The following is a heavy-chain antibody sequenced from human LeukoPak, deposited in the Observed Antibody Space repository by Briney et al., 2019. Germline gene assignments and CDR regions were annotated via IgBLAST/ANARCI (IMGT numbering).Heavy chain of an antibody. CDR1: GGSISSSNW. CDR2: IYHSGST. CDR3: ARDHHYYYDSSGYRAFDI. V-gene: IGHV4-4*02. J-gene: IGHJ3*02. D-gene: IGHD3-22*01. Sequence: SETLSLTCAVSGGSISSSNWWSWVRQPPGKGLEWIGEIYHSGSTNCNPSLKSRVTISVDKSKNQFSLKLSSVTAADTAVYYCARDHHYYYDSSGYRAFDIWGQGTMVTVSS.